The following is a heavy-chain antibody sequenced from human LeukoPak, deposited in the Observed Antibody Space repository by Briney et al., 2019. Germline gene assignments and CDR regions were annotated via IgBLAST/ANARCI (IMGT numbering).Heavy chain of an antibody. CDR3: ARAEDCGGDCYHFDY. D-gene: IGHD2-21*02. CDR1: GGSISSYY. CDR2: IYYSGST. J-gene: IGHJ4*02. Sequence: SSETLSLTCTVSGGSISSYYWSWLRQPPGKGLEWIGYIYYSGSTNYNPSLKSRVTISVDTSKNQFSLKLSSVTAADTAVYYCARAEDCGGDCYHFDYWGQGTLVTVSS. V-gene: IGHV4-59*01.